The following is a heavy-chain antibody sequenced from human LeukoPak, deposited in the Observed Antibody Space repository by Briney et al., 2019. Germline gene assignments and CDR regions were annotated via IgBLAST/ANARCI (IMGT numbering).Heavy chain of an antibody. D-gene: IGHD3-16*01. CDR1: EFTFGNFA. Sequence: GGSLRLSCAASEFTFGNFAMSWVRQAPRKGLERVSYIRGGAGAVYADSVTRRFTVDTDNPKSTLYLQMNSLRAEDTAVYYCAKCAQSYGNDAFDLWGPGKMGTVSS. CDR3: AKCAQSYGNDAFDL. J-gene: IGHJ3*01. V-gene: IGHV3-23*01. CDR2: IRGGAGA.